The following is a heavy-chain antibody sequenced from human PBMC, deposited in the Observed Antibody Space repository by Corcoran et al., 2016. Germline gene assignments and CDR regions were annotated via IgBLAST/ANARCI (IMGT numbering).Heavy chain of an antibody. CDR2: IYPGDSDT. Sequence: EVQLVQSGAEVKEPGESLKISCKGSGYSFASYWIGWVRQMPGKGLEWMGIIYPGDSDTRYSPSFRCTVTISADKSISTAFLQCSSLKASDTAMCYCSRGGVVGTFGAFDLWGQGTMVTVSS. CDR3: SRGGVVGTFGAFDL. V-gene: IGHV5-51*01. CDR1: GYSFASYW. D-gene: IGHD3-16*01. J-gene: IGHJ3*01.